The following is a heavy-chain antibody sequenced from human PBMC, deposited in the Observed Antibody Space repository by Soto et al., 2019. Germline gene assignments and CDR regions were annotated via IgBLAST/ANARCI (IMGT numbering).Heavy chain of an antibody. CDR2: INPAGTIT. CDR3: TSDTFGLRDT. V-gene: IGHV3-74*01. J-gene: IGHJ5*02. CDR1: GFPFSHYW. Sequence: GWSLRLSCAASGFPFSHYWMHWVRQTPGKGLVWVSRINPAGTITNYADSVEGRFTISRDNADSAVCLQMNSLSAEDTAIYYCTSDTFGLRDTGGQGTLVTVSS. D-gene: IGHD3-16*01.